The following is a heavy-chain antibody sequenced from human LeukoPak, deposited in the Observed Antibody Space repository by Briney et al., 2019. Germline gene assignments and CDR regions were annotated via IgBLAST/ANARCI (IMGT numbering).Heavy chain of an antibody. Sequence: SSETLSLTCAVYSGSFSGYFWSWIRQPPGKGLEYIGEINHSGNTGYNPSLKSRLTISVDTSKNQFSLNLYSVTAADTAVYYCARKTVSTGVDYWGQGTLVTVSS. V-gene: IGHV4-34*01. CDR2: INHSGNT. CDR1: SGSFSGYF. D-gene: IGHD5/OR15-5a*01. CDR3: ARKTVSTGVDY. J-gene: IGHJ4*02.